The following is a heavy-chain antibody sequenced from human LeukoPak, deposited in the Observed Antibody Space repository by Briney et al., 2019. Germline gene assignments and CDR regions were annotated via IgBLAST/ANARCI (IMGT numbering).Heavy chain of an antibody. J-gene: IGHJ4*02. CDR1: GFTFSEYA. CDR3: ARDATDSSGWYRGTYYFDY. D-gene: IGHD6-19*01. V-gene: IGHV3-21*01. CDR2: ISSSSSYI. Sequence: PGGSLRLSCAASGFTFSEYAMNWVRQAPGKGLEWVSSISSSSSYIYYADSVKGRFTISRDNAKNSLYLQMNSLRAEDTAVYYCARDATDSSGWYRGTYYFDYWGQGTLVTVSS.